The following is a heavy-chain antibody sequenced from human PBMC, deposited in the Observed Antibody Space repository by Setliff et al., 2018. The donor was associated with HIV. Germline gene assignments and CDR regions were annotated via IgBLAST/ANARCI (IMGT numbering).Heavy chain of an antibody. CDR1: GYSFSDYD. J-gene: IGHJ4*02. CDR2: MSPNSGST. CDR3: ARGRRLLRGILDY. V-gene: IGHV1-8*02. Sequence: ASVKVSCKTSGYSFSDYDINWVRQAPGKGLERMGWMSPNSGSTGIAQKFQGRVTMTRNSSIRTAYMELSSLRSEDTAVYYCARGRRLLRGILDYWGRGSRVTVSS. D-gene: IGHD3-10*01.